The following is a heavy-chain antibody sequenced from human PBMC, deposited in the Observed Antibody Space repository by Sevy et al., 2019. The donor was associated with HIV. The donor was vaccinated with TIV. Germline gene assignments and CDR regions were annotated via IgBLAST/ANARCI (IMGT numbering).Heavy chain of an antibody. CDR2: IYYNGHI. CDR1: GGSITSLY. CDR3: AGENAWGRGYS. J-gene: IGHJ4*02. V-gene: IGHV4-59*08. D-gene: IGHD1-26*01. Sequence: SKTLSLTCTVSGGSITSLYWKWIRQPPGKGLEWIANIYYNGHINYNPSLKSRVTLSLDTSKNQFSLRLSSVTAADTAMYYCAGENAWGRGYSWGQGTLVTVSS.